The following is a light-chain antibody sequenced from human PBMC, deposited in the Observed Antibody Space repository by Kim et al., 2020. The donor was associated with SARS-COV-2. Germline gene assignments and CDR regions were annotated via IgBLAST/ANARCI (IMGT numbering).Light chain of an antibody. CDR1: QSVGTY. J-gene: IGKJ5*01. CDR3: QQTYSSLTVT. Sequence: DIQMTQSPSSLSASVGDSVTITCRASQSVGTYLNWYQHKPGKAPNLLIYSASTLQSGVPSRFSGGGSGTEFTLTISSLQPEDFATYYCQQTYSSLTVTFGQGTRLEIK. V-gene: IGKV1-39*01. CDR2: SAS.